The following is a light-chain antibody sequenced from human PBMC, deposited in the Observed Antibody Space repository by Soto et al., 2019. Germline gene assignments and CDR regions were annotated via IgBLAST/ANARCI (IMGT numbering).Light chain of an antibody. Sequence: QSALTQPASVSGSLGQSITISCTGTRSDVGGYDYVSWYQQHPGKAPKLIIYEVSYRPSGVSYRFSGSKSGNTASLTISGLQAEDEADYYCSSYTSSTTVVFGGGTKLTVL. CDR3: SSYTSSTTVV. J-gene: IGLJ2*01. V-gene: IGLV2-14*01. CDR2: EVS. CDR1: RSDVGGYDY.